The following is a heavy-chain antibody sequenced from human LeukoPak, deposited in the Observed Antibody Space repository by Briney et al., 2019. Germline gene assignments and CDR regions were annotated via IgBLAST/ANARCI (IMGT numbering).Heavy chain of an antibody. CDR2: INHSGST. CDR3: ARASHGSCKFDY. J-gene: IGHJ4*02. D-gene: IGHD5-24*01. CDR1: GGSFSGYY. Sequence: SETLSLTCAVYGGSFSGYYWSWIRQPPGKGLEWIGEINHSGSTNYNPSLKSRVTISVDTSKNRFSLKLSSVTAADTAVYYCARASHGSCKFDYWGQGTLVTVSS. V-gene: IGHV4-34*01.